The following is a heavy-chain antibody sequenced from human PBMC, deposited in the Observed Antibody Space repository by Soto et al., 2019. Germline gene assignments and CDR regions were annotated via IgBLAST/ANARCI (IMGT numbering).Heavy chain of an antibody. Sequence: EVQLLDSGGGLVQPGGSLRLSCAASGFTFSNYAMTWVRQGPGKGLXXXXGXSGSGGRSYYADSVKGRFTISRDNSKSTLYLQMNSLRAEDTAVYYCAKAYFVWSSEQPYYFDYWGQGTLVTVSS. D-gene: IGHD3-16*01. V-gene: IGHV3-23*01. CDR3: AKAYFVWSSEQPYYFDY. CDR2: XSGSGGRS. J-gene: IGHJ4*02. CDR1: GFTFSNYA.